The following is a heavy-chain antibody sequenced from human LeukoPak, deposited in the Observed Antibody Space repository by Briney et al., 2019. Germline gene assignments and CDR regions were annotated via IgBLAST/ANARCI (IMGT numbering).Heavy chain of an antibody. CDR2: IYYSGSI. J-gene: IGHJ1*01. D-gene: IGHD3-22*01. V-gene: IGHV4-31*03. CDR1: GGSISSGTYY. Sequence: SETLSLTCTVSGGSISSGTYYWTWIRQHPGKGLEWIGYIYYSGSIYYNPSLKSRLTISVDTSKNQFSLKLSSVTAADAAVYYCARGYYYDTTGYVEYFQNWGQGTLVTVSS. CDR3: ARGYYYDTTGYVEYFQN.